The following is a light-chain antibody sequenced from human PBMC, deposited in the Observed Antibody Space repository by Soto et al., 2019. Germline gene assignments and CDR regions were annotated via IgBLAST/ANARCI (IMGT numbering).Light chain of an antibody. CDR2: TIS. CDR3: MQRKEFPWT. V-gene: IGKV2-40*01. J-gene: IGKJ1*01. Sequence: DIVMTQTPLSLPVTLGEPASISCRSSQGLLDSDYGNTYLDWYLQKPGQSPQLLIYTISYRASGVPDRFTGTGSGTDFTLKISRVEAEHVGVYYCMQRKEFPWTFGQGTKVDIK. CDR1: QGLLDSDYGNTY.